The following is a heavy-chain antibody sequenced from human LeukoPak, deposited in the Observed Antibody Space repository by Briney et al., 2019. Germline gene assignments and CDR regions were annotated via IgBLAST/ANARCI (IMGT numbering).Heavy chain of an antibody. CDR1: GYTFTTTY. CDR2: INPSGGST. V-gene: IGHV1-46*01. J-gene: IGHJ2*01. Sequence: ASVKVSSTGSGYTFTTTYIPWGCHAPGQGLEWMGVINPSGGSTSYAQKFQGRVTMTRDTSTSTVYMELSSLRSEDTAVYYCARGFYGSGRYRYSQLWGRGTLVTVSS. D-gene: IGHD6-19*01. CDR3: ARGFYGSGRYRYSQL.